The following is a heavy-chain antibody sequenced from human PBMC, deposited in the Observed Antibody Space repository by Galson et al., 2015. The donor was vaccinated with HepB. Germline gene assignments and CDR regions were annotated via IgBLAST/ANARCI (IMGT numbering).Heavy chain of an antibody. J-gene: IGHJ4*02. Sequence: SLRLSCAASGFTFSSYAMHWVRQAPGKGLEYVSAISSNGGSTYYADSVKGRFTISRDNSKNTLYLQMSGLRAEDTAVYYCVKDGAVAADYWGQGTLVTVSS. CDR1: GFTFSSYA. V-gene: IGHV3-64D*06. CDR3: VKDGAVAADY. D-gene: IGHD6-19*01. CDR2: ISSNGGST.